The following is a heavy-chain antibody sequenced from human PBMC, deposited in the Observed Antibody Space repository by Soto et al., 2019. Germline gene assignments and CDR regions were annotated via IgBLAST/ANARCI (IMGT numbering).Heavy chain of an antibody. CDR1: GYTFTSYG. D-gene: IGHD5-12*01. CDR3: ARDPGYSGYDFSDAFDI. V-gene: IGHV1-18*01. J-gene: IGHJ3*02. CDR2: ISAYNGNT. Sequence: QVQLVQSGAEAKKPGASVKVSCKASGYTFTSYGISWVRQAPGQGLEWMGWISAYNGNTNYAQKLQGRVTMTTDTSTSTAYMELRSLRSDDTAVYYCARDPGYSGYDFSDAFDIWGQGTMVTVSS.